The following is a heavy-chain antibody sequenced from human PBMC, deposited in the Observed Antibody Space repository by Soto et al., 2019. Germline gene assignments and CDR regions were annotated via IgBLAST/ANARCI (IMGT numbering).Heavy chain of an antibody. CDR1: GGTFSGYT. D-gene: IGHD6-13*01. V-gene: IGHV1-69*04. CDR2: IIPILGIA. CDR3: ARDTPLNSSSWSPNYYYYYMDV. Sequence: GASVKVSCKASGGTFSGYTISWVRQAPGQGLEWMGRIIPILGIANYAQKFQGRVTITADKSTSTAYMELSSLRSEDTAVYYCARDTPLNSSSWSPNYYYYYMDVWGKGTTVTSP. J-gene: IGHJ6*03.